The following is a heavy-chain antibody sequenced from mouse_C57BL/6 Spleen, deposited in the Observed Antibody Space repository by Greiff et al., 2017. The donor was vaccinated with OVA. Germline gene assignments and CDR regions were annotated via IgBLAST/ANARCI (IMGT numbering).Heavy chain of an antibody. CDR2: INPSSGYT. D-gene: IGHD1-1*01. Sequence: QVQLQQSGAELARPGASVKMSCKASGYTFTSYTMHWVKQRPGQGLEWIGYINPSSGYTKYNQKFKDKATLTADKSSSTAYMQLSSLTSEDSAVYYCARSVTTVPWAMDYWGQGTSVTVSS. V-gene: IGHV1-4*01. J-gene: IGHJ4*01. CDR1: GYTFTSYT. CDR3: ARSVTTVPWAMDY.